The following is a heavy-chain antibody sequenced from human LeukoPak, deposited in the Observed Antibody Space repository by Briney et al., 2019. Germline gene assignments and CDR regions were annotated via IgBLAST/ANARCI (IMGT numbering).Heavy chain of an antibody. J-gene: IGHJ4*02. Sequence: GGSLRLSCAASGFTFSSYGMHWVRQAPGKGLEWVAVIWYDGSNKYYADSVKGRFTISRDNSKNTLYLQMSSLRAEDTAVYYCAKDLGSGSYLDYWGQGTLVTVSS. CDR2: IWYDGSNK. V-gene: IGHV3-33*06. CDR3: AKDLGSGSYLDY. D-gene: IGHD1-26*01. CDR1: GFTFSSYG.